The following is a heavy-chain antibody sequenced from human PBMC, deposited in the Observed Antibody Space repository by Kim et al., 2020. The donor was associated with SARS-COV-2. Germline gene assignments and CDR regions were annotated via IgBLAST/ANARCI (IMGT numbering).Heavy chain of an antibody. Sequence: YAQKFQGRVTMARDTSTSTVYMERSSLRAEDTAVYYWARGGGGSGSWLDYWGQGTLVTVSS. D-gene: IGHD3-10*01. CDR3: ARGGGGSGSWLDY. V-gene: IGHV1-46*01. J-gene: IGHJ4*02.